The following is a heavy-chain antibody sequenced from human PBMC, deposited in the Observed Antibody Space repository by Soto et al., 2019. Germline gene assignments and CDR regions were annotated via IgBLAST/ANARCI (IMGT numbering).Heavy chain of an antibody. CDR1: GGSISSGDYY. CDR3: ARDWRFDSSSWYEEGFDP. J-gene: IGHJ5*02. V-gene: IGHV4-30-4*01. D-gene: IGHD6-13*01. Sequence: SETLSLTCTVSGGSISSGDYYWSWIRQPPGKGLEWIGYIYYSGSTYYNPSLKSRVTISVDTSKNQFSLKLSSVTAADTAVYYCARDWRFDSSSWYEEGFDPWGQGTLVTAPQ. CDR2: IYYSGST.